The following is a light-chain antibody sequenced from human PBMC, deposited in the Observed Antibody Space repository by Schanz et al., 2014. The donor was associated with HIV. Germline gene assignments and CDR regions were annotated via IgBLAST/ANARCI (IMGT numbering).Light chain of an antibody. V-gene: IGKV1-5*03. CDR1: QNIGNS. J-gene: IGKJ2*01. Sequence: DIQMTQSPSTLSASVGDRVTIACRASQNIGNSLAWFQLKPGRAPKLLIYSASSLHTGVPSTFSGSGSGTEFALTISSLQPDAFATYYCQQYNSFSSTFGQGTKLEIK. CDR2: SAS. CDR3: QQYNSFSST.